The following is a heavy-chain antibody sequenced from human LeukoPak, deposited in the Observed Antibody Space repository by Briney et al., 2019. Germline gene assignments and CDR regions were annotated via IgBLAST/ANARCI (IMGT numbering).Heavy chain of an antibody. V-gene: IGHV4-34*01. D-gene: IGHD1-1*01. CDR3: ARAVTGTTVSTYYYYYYMDV. CDR2: INHSGSA. CDR1: GDSFSGYY. Sequence: SETLSLTCVVYGDSFSGYYWSWIRQPPGKGLEWIGEINHSGSANYNPSLKSRVTISVDTSKNQFSLKLSSVTAADTAVYYCARAVTGTTVSTYYYYYYMDVWGKGTTVTVSS. J-gene: IGHJ6*03.